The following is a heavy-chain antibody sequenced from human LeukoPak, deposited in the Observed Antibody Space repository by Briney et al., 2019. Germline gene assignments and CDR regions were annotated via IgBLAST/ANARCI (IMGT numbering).Heavy chain of an antibody. D-gene: IGHD3-3*01. CDR3: ARVRTIFGVVISPDALDI. CDR1: GYTFSTYA. CDR2: ITAYNSNT. V-gene: IGHV1-18*01. J-gene: IGHJ3*02. Sequence: ASVRVSCQASGYTFSTYAITWVGQAAGQGGGWMGWITAYNSNTNYAQKLQGRVTMTKDPSTSTSYLELRSLIADDTAVYYCARVRTIFGVVISPDALDIWGQGTLVTVSS.